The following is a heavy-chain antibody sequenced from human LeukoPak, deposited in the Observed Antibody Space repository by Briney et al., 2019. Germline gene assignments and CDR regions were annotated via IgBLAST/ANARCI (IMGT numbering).Heavy chain of an antibody. V-gene: IGHV4-59*12. CDR3: RVVLAATSYSSFTPNFDY. CDR2: IYYSGST. CDR1: GGSISSYY. Sequence: PSETLSLTCTVSGGSISSYYWSWIRQPPGKGLEWIGYIYYSGSTNYNPSLKSRVTISVDTSKNQFSLKLSSVTAADTAVYYCRVVLAATSYSSFTPNFDYWGQGTLVTVSS. D-gene: IGHD2-2*01. J-gene: IGHJ4*02.